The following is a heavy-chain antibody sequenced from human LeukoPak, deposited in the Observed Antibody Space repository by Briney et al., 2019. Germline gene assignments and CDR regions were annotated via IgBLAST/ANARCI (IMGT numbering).Heavy chain of an antibody. CDR3: AIKYSNYFDY. CDR1: GFTFSSYS. V-gene: IGHV3-21*01. Sequence: GGSLRLSCAASGFTFSSYSMNWVRQAPGKGLEWVSSISSSSSYIYYADSVKGRFTISRDNAKNSLYLQMNSLRAGDTAVYYCAIKYSNYFDYWGQGTLVTVSS. CDR2: ISSSSSYI. J-gene: IGHJ4*02. D-gene: IGHD4-11*01.